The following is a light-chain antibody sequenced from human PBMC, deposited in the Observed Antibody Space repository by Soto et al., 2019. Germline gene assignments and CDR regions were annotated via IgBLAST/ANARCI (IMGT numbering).Light chain of an antibody. CDR2: EVI. V-gene: IGLV2-14*01. CDR3: SSYRSGSILYV. J-gene: IGLJ1*01. Sequence: QSVLTQPASVSGSPGQSITISCTGTSSDVGGFNFVSWYQQHPGKAPKLVIYEVINRPSGISNRFSGSKSDNTASLTISGLQAEDEADYYCSSYRSGSILYVFGTGTKLTVL. CDR1: SSDVGGFNF.